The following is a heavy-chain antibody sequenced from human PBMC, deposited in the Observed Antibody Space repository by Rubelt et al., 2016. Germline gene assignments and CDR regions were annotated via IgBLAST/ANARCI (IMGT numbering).Heavy chain of an antibody. V-gene: IGHV1-18*01. CDR1: GYTVTSYG. D-gene: IGHD2-15*01. Sequence: QIQLVQSGTEVKNPGASVKISCRASGYTVTSYGVSWVRQVPGQGLEWMGWISGHNGNTKYSEKVKGRVTMTTDISTSTAYMELRSLRPDDRAFYYWGSDCSYGTCYLLYWGQGTLVTVSS. CDR2: ISGHNGNT. CDR3: GSDCSYGTCYLLY. J-gene: IGHJ4*02.